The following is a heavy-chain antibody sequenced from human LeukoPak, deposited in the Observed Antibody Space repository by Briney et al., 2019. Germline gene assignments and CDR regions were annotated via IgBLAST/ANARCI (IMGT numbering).Heavy chain of an antibody. D-gene: IGHD5-24*01. CDR2: INYSGST. Sequence: PSETLSLTCTVSGGSFSTYYWSWIRQPPGKGLEWIGYINYSGSTTYSPSLKSRVTISVDTSKNQFSLKLSSVTAADTAVYYCARADGYHFDYWGQGTLVTVSS. V-gene: IGHV4-59*01. J-gene: IGHJ4*02. CDR3: ARADGYHFDY. CDR1: GGSFSTYY.